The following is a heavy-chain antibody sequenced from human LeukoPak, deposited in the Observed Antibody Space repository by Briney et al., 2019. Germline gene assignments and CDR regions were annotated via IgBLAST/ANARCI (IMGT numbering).Heavy chain of an antibody. Sequence: PGGSLRLSCAASGFTFSSYWMSWVRQAPGKGLEWVANIKQDGSEKYYVDSVKGRFTISRDNSKNTLYLQMHSLRVEDTAIYFCAKGGYFSFDMWGQGTKVTVSS. D-gene: IGHD2-2*03. V-gene: IGHV3-7*03. CDR2: IKQDGSEK. J-gene: IGHJ3*02. CDR3: AKGGYFSFDM. CDR1: GFTFSSYW.